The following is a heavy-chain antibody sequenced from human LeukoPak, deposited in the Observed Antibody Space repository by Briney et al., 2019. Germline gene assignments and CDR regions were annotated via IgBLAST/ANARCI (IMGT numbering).Heavy chain of an antibody. CDR2: IRPHTGET. CDR3: ARDRGGKGSAIFY. CDR1: GYNFPSYS. J-gene: IGHJ4*02. Sequence: ASVKVSCKASGYNFPSYSTNWVRQAPGQGLEWMGWIRPHTGETNSAQRFQDRVTMTTDTSTTTAYMELRSLRFDDTAVYYCARDRGGKGSAIFYWGQGSLVTVSS. V-gene: IGHV1-18*01. D-gene: IGHD2-2*01.